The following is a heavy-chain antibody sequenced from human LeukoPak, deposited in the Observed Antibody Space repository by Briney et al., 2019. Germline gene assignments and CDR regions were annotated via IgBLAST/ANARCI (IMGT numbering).Heavy chain of an antibody. CDR2: IKSKTDGGTT. Sequence: GRSLRLSCAASGFTFSNAWMSWVRQAPGKGLEWVGRIKSKTDGGTTDYAAPVKGRFTISRDDSKNTLYLQMNSLKTEDTAVYYCTTDRLYYYDSQFDYWGQGTLVTVSS. J-gene: IGHJ4*02. CDR3: TTDRLYYYDSQFDY. CDR1: GFTFSNAW. D-gene: IGHD3-22*01. V-gene: IGHV3-15*01.